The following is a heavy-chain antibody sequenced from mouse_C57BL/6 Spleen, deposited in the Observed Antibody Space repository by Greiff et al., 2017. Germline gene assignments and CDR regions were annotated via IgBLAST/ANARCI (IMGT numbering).Heavy chain of an antibody. Sequence: QVQLQQSGAELVKPGASVKLSCKASGYTFTSYWMHWVKQRPGQGLEWIGMIHPNSGSTNYNEKFKSKATLTVDKSSSTAYMQLSSLTSEDSAVYYCVYDGYYFDYWGQGTTLTVSS. CDR1: GYTFTSYW. CDR3: VYDGYYFDY. CDR2: IHPNSGST. V-gene: IGHV1-64*01. J-gene: IGHJ2*01. D-gene: IGHD2-3*01.